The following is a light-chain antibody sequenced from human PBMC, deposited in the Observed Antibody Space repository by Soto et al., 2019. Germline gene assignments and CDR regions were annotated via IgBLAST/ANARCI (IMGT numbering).Light chain of an antibody. CDR2: GAF. CDR3: QQYTEWPPWT. CDR1: QSVSSD. J-gene: IGKJ1*01. Sequence: EIVMTQSPATLSMFPGERATLSCRASQSVSSDLGWYQQKPGQAPRLLIHGAFIRAAGVPARFSGSGSGTEFTLTISSLQSEDFAIYYCQQYTEWPPWTFGQGTKVEIK. V-gene: IGKV3-15*01.